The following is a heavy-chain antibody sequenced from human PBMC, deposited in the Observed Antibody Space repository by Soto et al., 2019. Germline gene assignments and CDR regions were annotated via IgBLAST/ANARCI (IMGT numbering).Heavy chain of an antibody. CDR2: IYYSGTT. CDR1: GGSITSYY. V-gene: IGHV4-59*01. J-gene: IGHJ6*02. D-gene: IGHD3-10*01. Sequence: QVQLQESGPGLVKPSETLSLTCTVSGGSITSYYWSWIRQPPGKGLEWIGYIYYSGTTNYNPSLKSRVTISVDTSKNQFSRKLNSVTAADTAVYYCARDRRSRITLDVWGLGTTVTVSS. CDR3: ARDRRSRITLDV.